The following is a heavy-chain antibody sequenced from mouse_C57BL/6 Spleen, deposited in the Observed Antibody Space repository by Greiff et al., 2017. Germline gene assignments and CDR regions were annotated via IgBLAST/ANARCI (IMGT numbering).Heavy chain of an antibody. Sequence: VQLQQPGAELVRPGSSVKLSCKASGYTFTSYWMHWVKQRPIQGLEWIGNIDPSDSETHYNQKFTDKATLTVDKSSSTAYMQLSSLTSEDSAVYYCATITTKGFAYWGQGTLVTVSA. CDR1: GYTFTSYW. J-gene: IGHJ3*01. CDR3: ATITTKGFAY. CDR2: IDPSDSET. D-gene: IGHD1-1*01. V-gene: IGHV1-52*01.